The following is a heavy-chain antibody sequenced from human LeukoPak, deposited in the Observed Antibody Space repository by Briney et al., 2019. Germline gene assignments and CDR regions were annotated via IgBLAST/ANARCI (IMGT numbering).Heavy chain of an antibody. Sequence: PSETLSLTCTVSGGSISRGGYYWSWIRQHPWNGLEWIGYIYYSGSTYYNPSLKSRVTISVDTSKNQFSLKLSSVTAADTAVYYCARVRLQSIQHWGQGTLVTVSS. CDR3: ARVRLQSIQH. V-gene: IGHV4-31*03. CDR1: GGSISRGGYY. CDR2: IYYSGST. J-gene: IGHJ1*01.